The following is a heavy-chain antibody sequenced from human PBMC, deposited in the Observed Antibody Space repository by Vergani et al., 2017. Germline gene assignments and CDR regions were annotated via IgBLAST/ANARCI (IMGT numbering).Heavy chain of an antibody. D-gene: IGHD1-26*01. CDR3: GRVRDTTPGYFYMDV. CDR1: GFTFSSYG. V-gene: IGHV3-33*01. Sequence: QVQLVESGGGVVLPGRSLRLSCAASGFTFSSYGMHWVRQAPGQGLEWVAVIWYDGSNKYYADSVKGRFTISRDKSKNTLYLQRNSLRAEDTAVYCCGRVRDTTPGYFYMDVWGKGTTVTVPS. CDR2: IWYDGSNK. J-gene: IGHJ6*03.